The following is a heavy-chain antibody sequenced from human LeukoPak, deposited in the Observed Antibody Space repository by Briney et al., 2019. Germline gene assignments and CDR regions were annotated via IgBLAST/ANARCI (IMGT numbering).Heavy chain of an antibody. CDR1: GYTFTSYG. CDR2: ISAYNGNT. D-gene: IGHD6-19*01. Sequence: ASVKVSCKASGYTFTSYGISWVRQAPGQGLEWMGWISAYNGNTNYAQKLQGRVTMTTDTSTSTAYMELRSLRSDDTAVYYCARDKSSVAQTNYYYYYGMDVWGQGTTVTVSS. J-gene: IGHJ6*02. CDR3: ARDKSSVAQTNYYYYYGMDV. V-gene: IGHV1-18*01.